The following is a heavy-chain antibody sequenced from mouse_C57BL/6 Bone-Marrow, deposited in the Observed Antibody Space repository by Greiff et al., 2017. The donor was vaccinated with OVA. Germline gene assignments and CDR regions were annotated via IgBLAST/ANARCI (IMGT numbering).Heavy chain of an antibody. Sequence: EVKLMESGGGLVKPGGSLKLSCAASGFTFSDYGMHWVRQAPEKGLEWVAYISSGSSTIYYADTVKGRFTISRDNAKNTLFLQMTSLRSEDTAMYYCARNGYYATGFDYWGQGTTLTVSS. J-gene: IGHJ2*01. CDR3: ARNGYYATGFDY. CDR1: GFTFSDYG. D-gene: IGHD2-3*01. CDR2: ISSGSSTI. V-gene: IGHV5-17*01.